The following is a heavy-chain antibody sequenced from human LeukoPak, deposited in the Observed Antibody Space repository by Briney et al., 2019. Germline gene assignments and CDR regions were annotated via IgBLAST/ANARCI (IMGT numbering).Heavy chain of an antibody. CDR3: ASSSNYPTPAY. CDR2: ISSSSSAR. V-gene: IGHV3-48*01. Sequence: GGSLRLSCAASGFTFSSYSMNWVRQAPGKGLEWVSYISSSSSARYYADSVKGRFTISRDNAKNSLYLQMNSLRAEDAAVYYCASSSNYPTPAYWGQGTLVTVSS. J-gene: IGHJ4*02. CDR1: GFTFSSYS. D-gene: IGHD4-11*01.